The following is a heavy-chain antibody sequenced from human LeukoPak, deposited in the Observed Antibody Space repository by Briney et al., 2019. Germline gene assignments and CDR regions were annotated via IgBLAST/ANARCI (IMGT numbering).Heavy chain of an antibody. CDR2: IYPGDSDT. J-gene: IGHJ3*02. CDR1: GYRFTSYW. V-gene: IGHV5-51*01. CDR3: ARQGIAVAGEDLNAFDI. D-gene: IGHD6-19*01. Sequence: GESLQISCKGSGYRFTSYWIGWVRQMPGKGLEWMGIIYPGDSDTRYSPSFQGQVTISADKSISTAYLQWSSLKASDTAMYYCARQGIAVAGEDLNAFDIWGQGTMVTVSS.